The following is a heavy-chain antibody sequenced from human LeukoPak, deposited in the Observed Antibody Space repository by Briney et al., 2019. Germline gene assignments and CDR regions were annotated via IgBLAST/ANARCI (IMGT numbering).Heavy chain of an antibody. J-gene: IGHJ3*02. Sequence: ASVKHSCKASGYTFTGYYMHWVREAPGQGLEWMGWIIPNSGGTNYAQKFQGRVTMTRDTSISTAYMELSRLRSDDTAVYYCARGYCMSTSCFYRSAFDIWGQGTMVTVSS. CDR3: ARGYCMSTSCFYRSAFDI. V-gene: IGHV1-2*02. D-gene: IGHD2-2*01. CDR2: IIPNSGGT. CDR1: GYTFTGYY.